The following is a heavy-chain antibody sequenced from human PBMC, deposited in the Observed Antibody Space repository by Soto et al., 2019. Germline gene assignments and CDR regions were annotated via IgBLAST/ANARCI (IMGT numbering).Heavy chain of an antibody. V-gene: IGHV4-61*01. CDR3: ARDRSADINSFDAFDI. J-gene: IGHJ3*02. CDR1: GGSVSSGSHY. Sequence: SETLSLTCTVSGGSVSSGSHYWSWIRQPPGKGLEWIAYIYHSGGTNYNPSLKSRVAISVDMSKNQFSLRLDSVTAADTAVYYCARDRSADINSFDAFDIWGQGTMVTVSS. D-gene: IGHD1-1*01. CDR2: IYHSGGT.